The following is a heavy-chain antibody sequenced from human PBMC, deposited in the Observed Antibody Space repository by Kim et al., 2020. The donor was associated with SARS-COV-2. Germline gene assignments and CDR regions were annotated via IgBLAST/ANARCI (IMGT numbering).Heavy chain of an antibody. Sequence: GGSLRLSCAASGFTFDDYAMHWVRQAPGKGLEWVSGISWNSGSIGYADSVKGRFTISRDNAKNSLYLQMNRLRPEDTALYYCAKDRSLREGYNYYYGMDVWGQGTTVTVSS. CDR3: AKDRSLREGYNYYYGMDV. J-gene: IGHJ6*02. CDR2: ISWNSGSI. D-gene: IGHD3-10*01. V-gene: IGHV3-9*01. CDR1: GFTFDDYA.